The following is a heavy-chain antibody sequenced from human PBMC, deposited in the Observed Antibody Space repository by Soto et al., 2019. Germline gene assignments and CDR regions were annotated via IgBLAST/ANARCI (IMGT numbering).Heavy chain of an antibody. Sequence: QVQLVQSGGEVKKPGASVKVSCKASGYTFTSFGISWVRLAPGQGLEWMGWISNHNGGTNYARKLQGRATMTTDTYTSTAYVELRSLTSDDTAVYYCARDISYGSGTSYGYWGQGTLVTVSS. J-gene: IGHJ4*02. CDR3: ARDISYGSGTSYGY. CDR2: ISNHNGGT. D-gene: IGHD3-10*01. CDR1: GYTFTSFG. V-gene: IGHV1-18*01.